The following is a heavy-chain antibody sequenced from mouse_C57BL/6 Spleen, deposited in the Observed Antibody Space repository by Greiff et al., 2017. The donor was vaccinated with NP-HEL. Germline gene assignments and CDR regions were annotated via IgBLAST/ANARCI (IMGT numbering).Heavy chain of an antibody. CDR1: GYTFTDYN. J-gene: IGHJ4*01. V-gene: IGHV1-22*01. D-gene: IGHD2-4*01. CDR3: AREGLRRDLYYYAMDY. CDR2: INPNNGGT. Sequence: EVKLQESGPELVKPGASVKMSCKASGYTFTDYNMHWVKQSHGKSLEWIGYINPNNGGTSYNQKFKGKATLTVNKSSSTAYMELRSLTSEDSAVYYCAREGLRRDLYYYAMDYWGQGTSVTVSS.